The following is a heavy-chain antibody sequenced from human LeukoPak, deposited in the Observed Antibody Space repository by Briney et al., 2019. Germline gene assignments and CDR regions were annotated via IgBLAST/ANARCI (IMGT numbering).Heavy chain of an antibody. V-gene: IGHV4-59*02. CDR1: GGSVTNYY. D-gene: IGHD3-3*01. Sequence: SETLSLTCTVSGGSVTNYYWSWIRQPPGKGLESIGYIYYSGSTSYNPSLKSRVTISIDTSKNQFSLKLSSVTAADIAVYYCARRGSSTFFGYFDYWGQGALVTVSS. CDR3: ARRGSSTFFGYFDY. J-gene: IGHJ4*02. CDR2: IYYSGST.